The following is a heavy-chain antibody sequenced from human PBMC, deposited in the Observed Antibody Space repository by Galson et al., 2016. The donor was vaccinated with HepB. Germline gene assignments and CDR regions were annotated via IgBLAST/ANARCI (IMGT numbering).Heavy chain of an antibody. J-gene: IGHJ1*01. V-gene: IGHV3-30*14. CDR2: SFHDEDYT. CDR1: GFTLSRYH. Sequence: SLRLSCAASGFTLSRYHMHWVRQAPGKGLEWVALSFHDEDYTYYADSVKGRFTISRDSSKHTLYLQMDSLRAEDTAVYYCATDHGPSGWLNWGQGTLVTVSS. D-gene: IGHD6-19*01. CDR3: ATDHGPSGWLN.